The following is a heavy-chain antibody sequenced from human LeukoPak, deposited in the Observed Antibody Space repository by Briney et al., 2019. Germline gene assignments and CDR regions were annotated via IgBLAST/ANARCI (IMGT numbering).Heavy chain of an antibody. CDR2: IYYSGST. D-gene: IGHD4-23*01. CDR1: GGSISSYY. J-gene: IGHJ3*02. CDR3: ARELGGNSLAFDI. Sequence: SETLSPTCTVSGGSISSYYWSWIRQPPGKGLEWIGYIYYSGSTNYNPSLKSRVTISVDTSKNQFSLKLSSVTAADTAVYYCARELGGNSLAFDIWGQGTMVTVSS. V-gene: IGHV4-59*01.